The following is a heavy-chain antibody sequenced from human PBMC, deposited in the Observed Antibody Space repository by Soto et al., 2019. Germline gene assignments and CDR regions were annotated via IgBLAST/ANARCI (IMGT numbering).Heavy chain of an antibody. Sequence: QVQLVQSGAEVKKPGSSVKVSCKASGGTFSSYTISWVRQAPGQGIEWMGRIIPILGIANYAQKFQGRVTITADKSTSTAYMEMSSLRSEDTAVYYCASSRLLSDITMIPTRMYYFDYWGQGTLVTVSS. D-gene: IGHD3-22*01. V-gene: IGHV1-69*02. CDR3: ASSRLLSDITMIPTRMYYFDY. CDR1: GGTFSSYT. J-gene: IGHJ4*02. CDR2: IIPILGIA.